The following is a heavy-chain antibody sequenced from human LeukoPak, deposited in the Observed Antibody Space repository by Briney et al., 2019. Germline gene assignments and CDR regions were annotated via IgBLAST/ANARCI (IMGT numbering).Heavy chain of an antibody. CDR2: ISSSSSYI. V-gene: IGHV3-21*01. CDR1: GFTFSSYS. CDR3: ARDLPRSMVRFPGGI. Sequence: GGSLRLSCAASGFTFSSYSMNWVRQAPGKGLEWVSSISSSSSYIYYADSVKGRFTISRDNPKNTLYLQMNSLRAEDTAVYYCARDLPRSMVRFPGGIWGQGTMVTVSS. J-gene: IGHJ3*02. D-gene: IGHD3-10*01.